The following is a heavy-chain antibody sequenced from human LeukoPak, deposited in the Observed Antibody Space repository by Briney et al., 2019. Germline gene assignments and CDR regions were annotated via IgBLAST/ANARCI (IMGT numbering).Heavy chain of an antibody. D-gene: IGHD6-13*01. CDR1: GFTFSSYA. J-gene: IGHJ4*02. CDR2: ISGSGGST. V-gene: IGHV3-23*01. Sequence: RSGGSLRLSCAASGFTFSSYAMHWVRQAPGKGLEWVSAISGSGGSTYYADSVKGRFTISGDNSENTLYLQMNSLRAEDTAVYYCAKVAGDSSWPYYYYYYFDSWGQGTPVTVSS. CDR3: AKVAGDSSWPYYYYYYFDS.